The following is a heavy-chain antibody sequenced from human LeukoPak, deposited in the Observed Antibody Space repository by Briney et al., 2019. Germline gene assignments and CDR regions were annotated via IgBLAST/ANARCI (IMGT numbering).Heavy chain of an antibody. CDR2: IYYSGST. D-gene: IGHD3-10*01. V-gene: IGHV4-39*07. CDR3: ARSLRVVRGVIIAYYFDY. J-gene: IGHJ4*02. CDR1: GGSINSSTYY. Sequence: SETLSLTCTVSGGSINSSTYYWGWIRQPPGKGLEWIGSIYYSGSTYYNPSLKSRLTISVNTSKNQFSLKLSSVTAADTAVYYCARSLRVVRGVIIAYYFDYWGQGTLVTVSS.